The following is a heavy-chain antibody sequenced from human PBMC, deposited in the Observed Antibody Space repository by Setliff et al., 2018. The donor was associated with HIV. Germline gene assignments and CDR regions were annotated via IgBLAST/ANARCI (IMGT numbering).Heavy chain of an antibody. CDR1: GFTFSYYW. CDR3: ATGGGNYYDY. J-gene: IGHJ4*02. V-gene: IGHV3-74*01. D-gene: IGHD3-16*01. CDR2: IINAENSA. Sequence: GGSLRLSCAASGFTFSYYWMHWVRQAPGKGLVWVSRIINAENSAIYADSVKGRFTISRDNAKNTLYLQMNSLRAEDTGVYYRATGGGNYYDYWGQGALVTVSS.